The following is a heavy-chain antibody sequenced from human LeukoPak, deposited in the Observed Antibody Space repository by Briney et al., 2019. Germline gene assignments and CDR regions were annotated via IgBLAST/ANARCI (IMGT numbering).Heavy chain of an antibody. CDR3: TRSSVDY. J-gene: IGHJ4*02. CDR1: GFTFSGSA. CDR2: IRSKADNYAT. V-gene: IGHV3-73*01. Sequence: GGSLRLSCAASGFTFSGSAMHWVRQASGKGLEWVGRIRSKADNYATAYAASVKGRFTISRDDSKNTAYLQMNNLKTEDTAVYYCTRSSVDYWGQGTLVTVSS.